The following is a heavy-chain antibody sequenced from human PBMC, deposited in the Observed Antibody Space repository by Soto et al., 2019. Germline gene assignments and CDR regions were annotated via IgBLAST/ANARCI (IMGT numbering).Heavy chain of an antibody. J-gene: IGHJ4*02. D-gene: IGHD3-10*01. Sequence: SETLSLTCTVIGGSIRSPNFSWSWIRQHPGKGLEWIGKTYYNGTTYYNPSLKSRVSMSFDTSKNQFSLTLVSVTAADTAVYYCARHFVAVVIKGWGYWGQGTLVTVSS. CDR3: ARHFVAVVIKGWGY. CDR2: TYYNGTT. CDR1: GGSIRSPNFS. V-gene: IGHV4-39*01.